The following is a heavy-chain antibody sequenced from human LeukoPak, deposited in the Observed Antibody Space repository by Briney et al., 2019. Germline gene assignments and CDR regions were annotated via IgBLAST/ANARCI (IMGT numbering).Heavy chain of an antibody. CDR1: GFSFSSYG. CDR3: ASGMRVGPNI. CDR2: VAYDGSHR. Sequence: GGSLRLSCAVSGFSFSSYGMHWVRQAPGKGLEWVAIVAYDGSHRYYADSVKGRFTISRDNSKNTLYLQMNSLRVEDTAVYYCASGMRVGPNIWGQGTLVTVSS. D-gene: IGHD1-26*01. V-gene: IGHV3-30*03. J-gene: IGHJ4*02.